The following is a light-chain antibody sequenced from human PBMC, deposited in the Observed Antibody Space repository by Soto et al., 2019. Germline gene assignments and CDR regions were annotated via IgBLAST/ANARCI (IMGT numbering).Light chain of an antibody. CDR2: GAS. V-gene: IGKV3-20*01. Sequence: EIVLTQSPGTLSLSPGERATLSCRASQSVSSSYLAWYQQKPGQAPRLLIYGASSRATGIPDRFSGSGSGADFTLTISRLEPEDFAVYFCQKYGNSPPGTFGQGTRLEIK. CDR3: QKYGNSPPGT. CDR1: QSVSSSY. J-gene: IGKJ5*01.